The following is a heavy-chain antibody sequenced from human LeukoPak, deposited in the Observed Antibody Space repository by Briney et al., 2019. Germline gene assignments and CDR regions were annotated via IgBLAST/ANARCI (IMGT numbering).Heavy chain of an antibody. CDR2: ISSSCSTI. CDR3: ARDRVPGSFDI. CDR1: GFIFSNYN. V-gene: IGHV3-48*02. D-gene: IGHD3-10*01. Sequence: WRSLTLSCATSGFIFSNYNMNWVRHAPGQWLDLVSFISSSCSTIYNADSVRGRFTISRDNAKNSLYLQMNSLRDEDTAVYYCARDRVPGSFDIWGHGTVVTVSS. J-gene: IGHJ3*02.